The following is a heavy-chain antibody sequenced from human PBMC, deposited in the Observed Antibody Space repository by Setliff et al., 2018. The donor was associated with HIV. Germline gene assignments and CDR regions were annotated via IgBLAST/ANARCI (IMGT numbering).Heavy chain of an antibody. CDR3: VRVGDFINSPSPWKFYMDV. Sequence: PSETLSLTCSVSGASISSHYWSWIRQSPGKGLEWIGHVYYSGITNYSPSLKSRVIISVDQSKNQFSLKLSSVTAADTAVYYCVRVGDFINSPSPWKFYMDVWGKGTTVSVS. CDR2: VYYSGIT. J-gene: IGHJ6*03. CDR1: GASISSHY. D-gene: IGHD4-4*01. V-gene: IGHV4-59*08.